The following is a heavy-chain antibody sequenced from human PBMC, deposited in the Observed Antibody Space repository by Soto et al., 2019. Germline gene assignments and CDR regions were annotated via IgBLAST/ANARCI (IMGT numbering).Heavy chain of an antibody. CDR1: GYTFTSYY. CDR3: ARDGFKAYDYVWGSYRDGLNGVIDY. J-gene: IGHJ4*02. D-gene: IGHD3-16*02. Sequence: ASVKVSCKASGYTFTSYYMHWVRQAPGQGLEWMGIINPSGGSTSYAQKFQGRVTMTRDTSTSTVYMELSSLRSEDTAVYYCARDGFKAYDYVWGSYRDGLNGVIDYWGQGTLVTVSS. CDR2: INPSGGST. V-gene: IGHV1-46*01.